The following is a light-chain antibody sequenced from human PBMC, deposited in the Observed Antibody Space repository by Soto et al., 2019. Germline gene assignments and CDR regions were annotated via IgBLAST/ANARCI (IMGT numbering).Light chain of an antibody. V-gene: IGKV1-8*01. CDR1: QGISSY. J-gene: IGKJ1*01. CDR2: AAS. Sequence: AIRMTQSPSSLSASTGDRVTITCRASQGISSYLAWYQQKPGKAPKLLIYAASTLQSGVTSRFSGSGSGTDFTITISCLQSEDFAPYYCQQDYSYPWTFGQGTKVEIK. CDR3: QQDYSYPWT.